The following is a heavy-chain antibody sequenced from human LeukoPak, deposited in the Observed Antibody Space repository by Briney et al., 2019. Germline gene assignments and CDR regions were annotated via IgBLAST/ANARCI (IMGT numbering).Heavy chain of an antibody. Sequence: SETLSLTCAVSTYSISDGYYWGWIRQPPGKRLEWIGNIYHDGSTYYNPSLKSRVIVSVDTSKNHFSLKLRSVTAADTAVYYCARVLVAMIGNWFDPWGQGTLVTVSS. CDR1: TYSISDGYY. D-gene: IGHD5-12*01. V-gene: IGHV4-38-2*01. CDR2: IYHDGST. CDR3: ARVLVAMIGNWFDP. J-gene: IGHJ5*02.